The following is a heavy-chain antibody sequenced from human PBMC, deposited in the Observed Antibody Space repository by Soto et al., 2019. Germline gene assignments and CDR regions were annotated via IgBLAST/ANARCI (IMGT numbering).Heavy chain of an antibody. D-gene: IGHD5-18*01. J-gene: IGHJ6*02. Sequence: PGESLKISCKGSGYSFTSYWIGWVRQMPGKGLEWMGIIYPGDSDTRYSPSFQGQVTISADKSISTAYLQWSSLKASDTAMYYCARQPMVVDTAMETAYYYDGMDVWGQGTTVTVSS. V-gene: IGHV5-51*01. CDR1: GYSFTSYW. CDR3: ARQPMVVDTAMETAYYYDGMDV. CDR2: IYPGDSDT.